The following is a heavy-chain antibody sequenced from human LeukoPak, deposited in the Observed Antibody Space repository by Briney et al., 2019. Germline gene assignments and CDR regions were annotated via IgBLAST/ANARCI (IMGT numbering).Heavy chain of an antibody. CDR3: AKVQTTVESPPDS. V-gene: IGHV3-23*01. Sequence: TGGSQRLSCAASGFTVSTNYMSWVRQAPGKGLEWVSTISATGGSTFYADSVKGRFTISRDNSKDTLYLQINSLRAEDTAVYFCAKVQTTVESPPDSWGQGTLVSVSS. D-gene: IGHD4-23*01. J-gene: IGHJ4*02. CDR1: GFTVSTNY. CDR2: ISATGGST.